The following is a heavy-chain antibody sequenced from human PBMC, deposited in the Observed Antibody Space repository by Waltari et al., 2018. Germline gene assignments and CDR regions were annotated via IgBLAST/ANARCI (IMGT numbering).Heavy chain of an antibody. D-gene: IGHD1-26*01. CDR2: IKRDGSST. CDR3: AKAGGGPLYYYYYYYMDV. V-gene: IGHV3-74*01. CDR1: GFTFSNSC. Sequence: VLLVESGGVLVHPVRSLRLSCPPSGFTFSNSCLYCVRQVPGMGPACLSRIKRDGSSTSYADYVKGRFTISRDNAKNTLYLQMNSLRTEDTAVYFGAKAGGGPLYYYYYYYMDVWGKGTTVTVSS. J-gene: IGHJ6*03.